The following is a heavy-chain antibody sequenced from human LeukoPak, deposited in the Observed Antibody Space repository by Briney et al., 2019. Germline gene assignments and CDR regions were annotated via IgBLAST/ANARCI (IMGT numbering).Heavy chain of an antibody. J-gene: IGHJ4*02. CDR3: ARINWNWSPTGFDY. CDR1: GYSISSGYY. CDR2: IYHSGST. Sequence: SETLSLTCTVSGYSISSGYYWGWIRQPPGKGLEWIGSIYHSGSTYYNPSLKSRVTISVDTSKNQFSLKLSSVTAADTAVYYCARINWNWSPTGFDYWGQGTLVTVSS. V-gene: IGHV4-38-2*02. D-gene: IGHD1-20*01.